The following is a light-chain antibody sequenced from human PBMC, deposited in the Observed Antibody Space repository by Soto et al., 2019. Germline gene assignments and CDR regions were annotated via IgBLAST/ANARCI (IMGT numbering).Light chain of an antibody. Sequence: DIVMTQPPLSLSVTPGQPASICCKFIHSLGHSDGNTYLSWYQQKPGQAPRLLIYGASTRATGIPARFSGSGSGTDFTLTISRLEPEDFAVYYCQQYGSSPRTFGQGTKVDIK. CDR2: GAS. CDR1: HSLGHSDGNTY. V-gene: IGKV3-20*01. CDR3: QQYGSSPRT. J-gene: IGKJ1*01.